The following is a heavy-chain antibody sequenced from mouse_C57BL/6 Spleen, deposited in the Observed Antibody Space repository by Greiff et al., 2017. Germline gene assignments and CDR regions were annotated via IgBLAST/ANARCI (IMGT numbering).Heavy chain of an antibody. V-gene: IGHV2-2*01. CDR1: GFSLTGYG. J-gene: IGHJ4*01. CDR2: IWSGGST. CDR3: ASGDYGDAMDY. Sequence: VKLMESGPGLVQPSQSLSIPCPVSGFSLTGYGVHWVRQSPGKGLEWLGLIWSGGSTDCNADFISRLSISKDNSKSQVFFNMNMLQADDTAIYYCASGDYGDAMDYWGQGTTVTVSS. D-gene: IGHD1-1*02.